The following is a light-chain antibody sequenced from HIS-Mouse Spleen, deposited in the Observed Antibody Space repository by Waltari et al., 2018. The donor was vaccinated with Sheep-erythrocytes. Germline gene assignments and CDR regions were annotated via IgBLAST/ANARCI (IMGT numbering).Light chain of an antibody. CDR1: SSDVGRYYY. CDR2: DVS. V-gene: IGLV2-11*01. Sequence: QSALTQPRSVSGSPGPSVPISCTGTSSDVGRYYYFSWYQQHPGKAPKLMIYDVSKRPSGVPDRFSGSKSGNTASLTISGLQAEDEADYYCCSYAGSYNHVFATGTKVTVL. J-gene: IGLJ1*01. CDR3: CSYAGSYNHV.